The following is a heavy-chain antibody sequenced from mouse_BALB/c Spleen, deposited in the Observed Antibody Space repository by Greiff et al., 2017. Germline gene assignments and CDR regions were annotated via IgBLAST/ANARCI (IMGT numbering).Heavy chain of an antibody. V-gene: IGHV1S81*02. J-gene: IGHJ4*01. D-gene: IGHD1-1*01. CDR2: INPSNGRT. CDR1: GYTFTSYW. Sequence: QVQLQQPGAELVKPGASVKLSCKASGYTFTSYWMHWVKQRPGQGLEWIGEINPSNGRTNYNEKFKSKATLTVDKSSSTAYMQLSSLTSEDSAVYYCARQWRGDYYGSSLMDYWGQGTSVTVSS. CDR3: ARQWRGDYYGSSLMDY.